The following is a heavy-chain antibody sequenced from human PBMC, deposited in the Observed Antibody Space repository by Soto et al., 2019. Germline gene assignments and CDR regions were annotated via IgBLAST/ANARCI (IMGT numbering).Heavy chain of an antibody. CDR1: GFTVSSNY. D-gene: IGHD6-19*01. V-gene: IGHV3-53*01. Sequence: PGGSLRLSCAASGFTVSSNYMSWVRQAPGKGLEWVSVIYSGGSTYYADSVKGRFTISRGNSKNTLYLQMNSLRAEDTAVYYCARTSGWYVGYNWFDPWGQGTLVTVSS. J-gene: IGHJ5*02. CDR3: ARTSGWYVGYNWFDP. CDR2: IYSGGST.